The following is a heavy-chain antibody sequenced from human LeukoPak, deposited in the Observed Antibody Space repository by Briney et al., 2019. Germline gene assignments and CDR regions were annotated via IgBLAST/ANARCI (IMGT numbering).Heavy chain of an antibody. CDR1: GGSISSYY. CDR3: ARHMGLGYTYFYPYFDY. Sequence: PSETLSLTCTVSGGSISSYYWSWIRQPPGKGLEWIGYIYYSGSTIYNTSFKSRVTISVDPSKNQFSLKLSSLTAADTAVYYCARHMGLGYTYFYPYFDYWGQGTLVTVSS. V-gene: IGHV4-59*08. CDR2: IYYSGST. D-gene: IGHD1-1*01. J-gene: IGHJ4*01.